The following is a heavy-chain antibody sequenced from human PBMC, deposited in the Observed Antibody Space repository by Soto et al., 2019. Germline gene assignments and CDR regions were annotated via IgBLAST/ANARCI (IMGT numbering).Heavy chain of an antibody. V-gene: IGHV1-3*01. CDR3: ARGGTVLRFLEWLLYPHDY. Sequence: ASVKVSCKASGYTFTSYAMHWVRQAPGQRLEWMGWINAGNGNTKYSQKFQGRVTITRDTSASTAYMELSSLRSEDTAVYYCARGGTVLRFLEWLLYPHDYWGQGTLVTVSS. D-gene: IGHD3-3*01. CDR2: INAGNGNT. CDR1: GYTFTSYA. J-gene: IGHJ4*02.